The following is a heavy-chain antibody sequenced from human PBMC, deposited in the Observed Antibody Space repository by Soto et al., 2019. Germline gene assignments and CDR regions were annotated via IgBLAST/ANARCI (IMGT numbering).Heavy chain of an antibody. J-gene: IGHJ4*02. CDR3: TRNKGMATVLDY. Sequence: QVQLEQSGAVVKKPGSSVKVSCKASGGSFSSYTFSWVRQAPGHGLEWMGRIIPTLHIANYAQKFQGRVTITADEATGKDYMGLSSLRSDDTAVYYCTRNKGMATVLDYWGQGTLVTVSS. V-gene: IGHV1-69*02. CDR2: IIPTLHIA. CDR1: GGSFSSYT. D-gene: IGHD5-12*01.